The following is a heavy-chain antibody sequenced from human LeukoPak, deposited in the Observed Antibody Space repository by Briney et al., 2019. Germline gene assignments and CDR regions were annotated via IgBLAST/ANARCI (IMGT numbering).Heavy chain of an antibody. V-gene: IGHV1-2*02. CDR2: INPNTDGT. CDR3: ATGSGTYSPDY. Sequence: ASVKVSCKASGYTFTGQYLHWVRQAPGQGLEWMGWINPNTDGTNYAQKFQGRLTMTRDTSITTGYTELSRLRSDDAAVYFCATGSGTYSPDYWGQGTLVIVSS. CDR1: GYTFTGQY. J-gene: IGHJ4*02. D-gene: IGHD3-10*01.